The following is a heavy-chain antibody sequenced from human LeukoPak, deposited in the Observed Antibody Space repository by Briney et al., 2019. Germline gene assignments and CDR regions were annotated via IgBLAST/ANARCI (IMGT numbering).Heavy chain of an antibody. J-gene: IGHJ6*02. Sequence: GGSLRLSCAASGFTFSSYAMSWVRQAPGKGLEWVSAISGSGGSTYYADSVKGRFTISRDNSKNTLYLQMNSLGAEDTAVYYCAKSTSCSGGSCYSRFYYGMDVWGQGTTVTVSS. V-gene: IGHV3-23*01. CDR3: AKSTSCSGGSCYSRFYYGMDV. CDR1: GFTFSSYA. D-gene: IGHD2-15*01. CDR2: ISGSGGST.